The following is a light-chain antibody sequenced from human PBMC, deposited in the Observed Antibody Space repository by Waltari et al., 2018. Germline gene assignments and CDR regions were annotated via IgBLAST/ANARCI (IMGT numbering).Light chain of an antibody. CDR2: DVS. V-gene: IGLV2-14*03. J-gene: IGLJ2*01. CDR1: SSEVGGYNY. CDR3: SSYIGSSTLEL. Sequence: QSALTQPASVSGSPGQSVTISCTGTSSEVGGYNYVSWYQQHPGKAPKLMIFDVSYRPSGVSDRFSGSKSGNTASLTISGLQAEDEADYYCSSYIGSSTLELFGGGTSLTVL.